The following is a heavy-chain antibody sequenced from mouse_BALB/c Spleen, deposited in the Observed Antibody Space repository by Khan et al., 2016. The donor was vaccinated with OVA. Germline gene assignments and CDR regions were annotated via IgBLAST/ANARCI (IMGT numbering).Heavy chain of an antibody. CDR1: GYRFTSYI. CDR3: ARVNCQSYYGDD. V-gene: IGHV1S136*01. Sequence: DVQLQQSGPELVKPGTSVKMSCKASGYRFTSYIIHWVKQKPGQGLEWIGYINPYNGATKYNEKFKGKATLTSDKSSNTAYMELRSLTSEDSAIYYCARVNCQSYYGDDWGQGTTLTVSS. CDR2: INPYNGAT. J-gene: IGHJ2*01. D-gene: IGHD4-1*01.